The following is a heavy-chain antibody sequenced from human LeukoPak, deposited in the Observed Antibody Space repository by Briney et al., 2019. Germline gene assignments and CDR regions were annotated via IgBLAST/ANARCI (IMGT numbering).Heavy chain of an antibody. J-gene: IGHJ6*03. V-gene: IGHV1-2*02. CDR1: GYTFTGYY. CDR2: INPNSGGT. Sequence: ASVKVSCKGSGYTFTGYYMHWVRQAPGQRLEWMGWINPNSGGTNYAQKFQGRVTMTRNTSISTAYMELSRLRSDDTAVYYCAREGASWGTAMVTYYYYMDVWGKGTTVTVSS. D-gene: IGHD5-18*01. CDR3: AREGASWGTAMVTYYYYMDV.